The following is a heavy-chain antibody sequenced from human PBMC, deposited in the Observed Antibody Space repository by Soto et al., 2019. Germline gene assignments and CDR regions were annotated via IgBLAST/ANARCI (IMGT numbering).Heavy chain of an antibody. CDR3: ARGGGVYYFDY. V-gene: IGHV4-59*12. CDR2: IYYSGIT. J-gene: IGHJ4*02. CDR1: GGSISSYY. D-gene: IGHD2-8*02. Sequence: QVQLQESRPGLVKPSETLSLTCTVSGGSISSYYWSWIRQPPGKGLEWIGYIYYSGITDYNPSLKSRVTISVDTSKSQFSLKLSSVTAADTAVYYCARGGGVYYFDYWGQGTLVTVSS.